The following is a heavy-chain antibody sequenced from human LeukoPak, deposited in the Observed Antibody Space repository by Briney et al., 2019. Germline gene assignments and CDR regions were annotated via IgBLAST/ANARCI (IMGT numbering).Heavy chain of an antibody. CDR3: ARVAITIFGLFDP. CDR1: GGSFRGYY. CDR2: INHSGST. V-gene: IGHV4-34*01. J-gene: IGHJ5*02. Sequence: SETLSLTCAVYGGSFRGYYWSWIRQPPGKGLEGMGEINHSGSTNYNPSLKSRVTISVEPSKHQFSLKLSSVTAADTAVYYCARVAITIFGLFDPWGQGTLVTVSS. D-gene: IGHD3-3*01.